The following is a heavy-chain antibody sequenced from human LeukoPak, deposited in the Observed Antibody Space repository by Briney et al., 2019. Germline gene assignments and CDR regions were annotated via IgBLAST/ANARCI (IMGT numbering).Heavy chain of an antibody. V-gene: IGHV4-61*01. CDR1: GGSVSSGSYY. Sequence: SETLSLTCTVSGGSVSSGSYYWSWIRQPPGKGLEWIGYIYYSGSTNYNPSLKSRVTISVDTSKNQFSLKLSSVTAADTAVYYCARADLGYSYGFGYWWFDPWGQGTPVTVSS. CDR2: IYYSGST. CDR3: ARADLGYSYGFGYWWFDP. D-gene: IGHD5-18*01. J-gene: IGHJ5*02.